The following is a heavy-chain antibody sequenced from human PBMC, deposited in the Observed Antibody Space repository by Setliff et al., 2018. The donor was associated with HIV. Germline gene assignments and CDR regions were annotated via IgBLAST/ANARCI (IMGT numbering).Heavy chain of an antibody. Sequence: PGGSLRLSCAASGFTFSSYSMNWVRQAPGKGLEWVSAISGSGGSTYYADSVKGRFTISRDNSKNTLYLQMNSLRADDTAVYYCARDGPTGWDAFDVWGQGTMVTVS. CDR3: ARDGPTGWDAFDV. J-gene: IGHJ3*01. D-gene: IGHD3-9*01. V-gene: IGHV3-23*01. CDR1: GFTFSSYS. CDR2: ISGSGGST.